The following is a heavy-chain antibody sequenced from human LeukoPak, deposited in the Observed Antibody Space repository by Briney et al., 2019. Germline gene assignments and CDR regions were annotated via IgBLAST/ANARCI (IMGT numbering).Heavy chain of an antibody. V-gene: IGHV3-15*01. CDR3: TTRLDYDFWSGYYIY. D-gene: IGHD3-3*01. CDR2: IKSKTDGGTT. Sequence: GGSLRLSCAAPGFTFSNAWVSWVRQAPGKGLEWVGRIKSKTDGGTTDYAAPVKGRFTISRDDSKNTLYLQMNSLKTEDTAVYYCTTRLDYDFWSGYYIYWGQGTLVTVSS. J-gene: IGHJ4*02. CDR1: GFTFSNAW.